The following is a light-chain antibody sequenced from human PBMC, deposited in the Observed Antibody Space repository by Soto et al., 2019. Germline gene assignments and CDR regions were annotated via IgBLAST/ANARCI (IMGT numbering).Light chain of an antibody. J-gene: IGKJ3*01. CDR2: GAS. Sequence: EIVLTQSPGTLSLSPGERATLSCRASQSISSSYLAWYQQKPGQAPRLLVYGASSRATGIPDRFSGSGSGTDFPLTISRLEPEDFAVYYCQQYCSSRFTFGPGTKVDIK. V-gene: IGKV3-20*01. CDR1: QSISSSY. CDR3: QQYCSSRFT.